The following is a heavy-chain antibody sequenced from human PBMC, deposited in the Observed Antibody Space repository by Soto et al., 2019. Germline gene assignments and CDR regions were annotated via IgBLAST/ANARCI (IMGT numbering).Heavy chain of an antibody. CDR3: AKGYGSGSYHYYYYYMDV. J-gene: IGHJ6*03. CDR1: GFTFSSYA. D-gene: IGHD3-10*01. CDR2: ISGSGGST. V-gene: IGHV3-23*01. Sequence: GGSLRLSCAASGFTFSSYAMSWVRQAPGKGLEWVSAISGSGGSTYYADSVKGRFTISRDNSKNTLYLQMNSLRAEDTAVYYCAKGYGSGSYHYYYYYMDVWGKGTTVTVSS.